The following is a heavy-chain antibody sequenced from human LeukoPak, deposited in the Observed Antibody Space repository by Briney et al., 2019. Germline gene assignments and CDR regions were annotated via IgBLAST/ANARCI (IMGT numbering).Heavy chain of an antibody. CDR2: IYYSGST. CDR1: GGSISGSSYY. Sequence: SETLSLTCTVSGGSISGSSYYWGWIRQPPGKGLEWIGSIYYSGSTYYNPSLKSRVTISVDTSKNQFSLKLSSVTAADTAVYYCARSLYSSDFDYWGQGTLSPSPQ. CDR3: ARSLYSSDFDY. D-gene: IGHD6-19*01. V-gene: IGHV4-39*01. J-gene: IGHJ4*02.